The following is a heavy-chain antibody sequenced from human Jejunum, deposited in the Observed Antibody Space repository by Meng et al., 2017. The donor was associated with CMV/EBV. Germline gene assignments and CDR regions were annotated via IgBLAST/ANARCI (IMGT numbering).Heavy chain of an antibody. Sequence: QGQLRESGPGLAKPSGTLSLTCAGSGGSLSSRNWWSWVRQPPGKGLEWIGEIYHSGSTNYNPSLKSRVTISVDESKNQFSLRLSSVTAADTAVYYCARVGAYCGGDCYHPRWGQGTLVTVSS. V-gene: IGHV4-4*02. CDR1: GGSLSSRNW. J-gene: IGHJ4*02. CDR3: ARVGAYCGGDCYHPR. CDR2: IYHSGST. D-gene: IGHD2-21*02.